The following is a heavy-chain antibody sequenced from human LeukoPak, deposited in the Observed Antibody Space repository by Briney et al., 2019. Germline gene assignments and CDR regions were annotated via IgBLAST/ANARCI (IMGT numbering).Heavy chain of an antibody. CDR3: ASSGSYRFDY. CDR2: ISGDGEST. CDR1: GFSFSNYA. Sequence: GGSLRLSCAAFGFSFSNYAMSWVRQAPGKGLEWVSAISGDGESTYHADSVKGRFTISRDNAKNSLYLQMNSLRDEDTAVYYCASSGSYRFDYWGQGTLVTVSS. V-gene: IGHV3-23*01. D-gene: IGHD1-26*01. J-gene: IGHJ4*02.